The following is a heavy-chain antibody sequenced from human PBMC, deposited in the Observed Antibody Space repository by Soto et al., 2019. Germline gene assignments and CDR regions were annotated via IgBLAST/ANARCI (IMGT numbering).Heavy chain of an antibody. CDR2: ISAYNGNT. Sequence: ASVKVSCKASGYTFTSYGISWVRQAPGQGLEWMGWISAYNGNTDYAQKLQGRVTMTTDTSTGTAYMELRSLRSDDTAVYYCARVRIVVVPAAAYYGMDVWGQGTTVTVSS. D-gene: IGHD2-2*01. CDR1: GYTFTSYG. CDR3: ARVRIVVVPAAAYYGMDV. V-gene: IGHV1-18*01. J-gene: IGHJ6*02.